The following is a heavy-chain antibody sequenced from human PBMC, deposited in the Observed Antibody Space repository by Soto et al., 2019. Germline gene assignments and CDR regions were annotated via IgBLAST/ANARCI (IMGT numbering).Heavy chain of an antibody. CDR2: ITSSSSYI. J-gene: IGHJ4*02. CDR3: VRARSTDSRPDY. Sequence: PGGSLRLSCVGSGFTFSNNAMHWVRQAPGKGLEWVASITSSSSYIYYEDSLKGRFTISRDNAKNSLFLQLDSLRAEDTAVYFCVRARSTDSRPDYWGQGTLVTVSS. CDR1: GFTFSNNA. V-gene: IGHV3-21*01. D-gene: IGHD3-22*01.